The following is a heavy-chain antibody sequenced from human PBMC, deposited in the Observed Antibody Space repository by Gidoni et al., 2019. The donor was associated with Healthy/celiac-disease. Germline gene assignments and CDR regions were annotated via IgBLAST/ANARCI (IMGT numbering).Heavy chain of an antibody. CDR2: IRSKTYGGTT. CDR3: TRAGLRRGGDAFDY. Sequence: EVQLEESGGGLVKPGRSLRLSCTGSGFSFDDYAMSWFRQAPGKGLEWVGFIRSKTYGGTTEYAASVKGRFTISRDDSSSVAYLQLNSLKTEDTAVYYCTRAGLRRGGDAFDYWGQGTLVTVSS. J-gene: IGHJ4*02. CDR1: GFSFDDYA. V-gene: IGHV3-49*05. D-gene: IGHD2-21*02.